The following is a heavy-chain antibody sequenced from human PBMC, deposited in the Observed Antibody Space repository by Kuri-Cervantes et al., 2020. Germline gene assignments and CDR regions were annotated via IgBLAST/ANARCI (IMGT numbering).Heavy chain of an antibody. CDR1: GGSISSSNW. V-gene: IGHV4-4*02. Sequence: SETLSLTCAVSGGSISSSNWWSWVRQPPGKGLEWIGEIYHSGSTNYNPSLKSRVTISVDTSKNQFSLKLSSVTAADTAVYYCARLDYGDYRRRTWYFDLWGRGTLVTVSS. CDR2: IYHSGST. CDR3: ARLDYGDYRRRTWYFDL. D-gene: IGHD4-17*01. J-gene: IGHJ2*01.